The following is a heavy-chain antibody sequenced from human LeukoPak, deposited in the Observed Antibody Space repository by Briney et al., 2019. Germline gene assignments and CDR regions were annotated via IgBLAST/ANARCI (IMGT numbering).Heavy chain of an antibody. V-gene: IGHV1-46*01. J-gene: IGHJ4*02. D-gene: IGHD3-22*01. CDR2: INPSGGST. CDR3: ARGGGITMIVVANFDY. Sequence: ASVKVSCKASGYTFTGYYMHWVRQAPGQGLEWMGIINPSGGSTSCAQKFQGRVTVTRDMSTSTVYMELSSLRSEDTAVYYCARGGGITMIVVANFDYWGQGTLVTVSS. CDR1: GYTFTGYY.